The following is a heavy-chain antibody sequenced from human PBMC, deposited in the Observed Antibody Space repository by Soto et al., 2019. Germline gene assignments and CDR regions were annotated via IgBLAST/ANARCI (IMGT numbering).Heavy chain of an antibody. CDR3: AGLPPPRGSAGPLAGDV. CDR1: GGTFSSSG. V-gene: IGHV1-69*09. J-gene: IGHJ6*02. Sequence: QVQLVQSGTEVKKPGSSVKVSCKASGGTFSSSGFSWVRQAPGQGLEWMGMIVPSLDTTKYAQKFQARVTIYGDQVTEKGYMELDSLRTEDAAVDYCAGLPPPRGSAGPLAGDVWGQGTRVIVSS. D-gene: IGHD3-10*01. CDR2: IVPSLDTT.